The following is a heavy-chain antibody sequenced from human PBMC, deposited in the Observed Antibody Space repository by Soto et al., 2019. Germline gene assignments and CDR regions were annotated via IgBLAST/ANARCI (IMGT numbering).Heavy chain of an antibody. CDR3: ARYKGYGSRWPNVYMDV. CDR1: GFTFSTYS. Sequence: GGSLRLSCAASGFTFSTYSMNWVRQAPGKGLEWVSYISTTGSTIYYADSVKGRFTISRDNAKNSLYLQMTSLRAEDTAVYYCARYKGYGSRWPNVYMDVWGKGTTVTVSS. CDR2: ISTTGSTI. V-gene: IGHV3-48*01. D-gene: IGHD6-13*01. J-gene: IGHJ6*03.